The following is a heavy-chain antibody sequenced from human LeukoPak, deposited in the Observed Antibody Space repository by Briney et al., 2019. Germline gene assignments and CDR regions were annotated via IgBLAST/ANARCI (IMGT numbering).Heavy chain of an antibody. Sequence: SETLSLTCAVYGGSLSGYYWGWVRQPPGKGLEWIREINHSRSTHYNPSLKRRVTISVDTSNNQFSLNLSSVTAADTAVYYCARDFVRWGQGTLVTVSS. J-gene: IGHJ5*02. CDR3: ARDFVR. CDR2: INHSRST. V-gene: IGHV4-34*01. CDR1: GGSLSGYY.